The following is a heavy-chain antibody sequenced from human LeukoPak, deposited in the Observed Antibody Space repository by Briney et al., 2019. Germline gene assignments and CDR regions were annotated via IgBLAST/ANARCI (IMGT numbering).Heavy chain of an antibody. CDR1: GYTFSSYY. CDR3: ARDQGVGGSLEYMDV. D-gene: IGHD2-15*01. J-gene: IGHJ6*03. Sequence: GASVKVSCKASGYTFSSYYMHWVRQAPGQGLEWVGIINPSGGSTSYAQKFQGRVTMTRDMSTSTAYMELSSLRSEDTAVYYCARDQGVGGSLEYMDVWGKGTTVTVSS. CDR2: INPSGGST. V-gene: IGHV1-46*01.